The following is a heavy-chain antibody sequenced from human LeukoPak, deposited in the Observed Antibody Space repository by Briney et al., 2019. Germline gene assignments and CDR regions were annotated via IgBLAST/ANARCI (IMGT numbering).Heavy chain of an antibody. J-gene: IGHJ5*02. CDR3: ARVGYYDSSGYSSAGWFDP. CDR1: GGTFSSYA. V-gene: IGHV1-69*04. D-gene: IGHD3-22*01. Sequence: SVKVSCKASGGTFSSYAISWVRQAPGQGLEWMGRIIPILGIANYAQKFQGRVTITADKSTCTAYMELSSLRSEDTAVYYCARVGYYDSSGYSSAGWFDPWGQGTLVTVSS. CDR2: IIPILGIA.